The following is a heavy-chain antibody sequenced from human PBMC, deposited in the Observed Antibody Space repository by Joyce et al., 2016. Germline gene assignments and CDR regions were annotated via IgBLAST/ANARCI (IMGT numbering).Heavy chain of an antibody. CDR1: GFSFRNAW. D-gene: IGHD2-2*01. CDR3: VTGLCIGTACHWDDAFDV. V-gene: IGHV3-15*01. J-gene: IGHJ3*01. Sequence: EVQLVESGGGLVKPGGSLRLSCAASGFSFRNAWVTWVRQAPGKGLALVGRVKSKRQGGTTDYAAPVKGRFTISRDDSRDTAYLQMNSLKSEDTGVYFCVTGLCIGTACHWDDAFDVWGQGTMVTVSS. CDR2: VKSKRQGGTT.